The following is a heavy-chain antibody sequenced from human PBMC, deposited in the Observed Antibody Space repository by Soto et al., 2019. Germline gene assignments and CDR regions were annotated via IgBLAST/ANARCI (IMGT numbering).Heavy chain of an antibody. CDR3: ARSYYGSGSYEGCPYYYYYMDV. D-gene: IGHD3-10*01. CDR1: GGSISSYY. J-gene: IGHJ6*03. CDR2: IYYSGST. V-gene: IGHV4-59*01. Sequence: SETLSLTCTVSGGSISSYYWSWIRQPPGKGLEWIGYIYYSGSTNYNPSLKSRVTISVDTSKNQFSLKLSSVTAADTAVYYCARSYYGSGSYEGCPYYYYYMDVWGKGTTVTVSS.